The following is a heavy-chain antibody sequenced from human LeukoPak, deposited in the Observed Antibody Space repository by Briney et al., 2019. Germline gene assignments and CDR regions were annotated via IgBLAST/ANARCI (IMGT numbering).Heavy chain of an antibody. CDR2: IYYSGST. CDR1: GGSISSYY. Sequence: SETLSLTCTVSGGSISSYYWSWIRQPPGKGLEGIGYIYYSGSTNYNPSLKSRVTISVDTSKNQFSLKLSSVTAADTAVYYCARVRCSGGSCPHYYYYGMDVWGQGTTVTVSS. J-gene: IGHJ6*02. D-gene: IGHD2-15*01. CDR3: ARVRCSGGSCPHYYYYGMDV. V-gene: IGHV4-59*01.